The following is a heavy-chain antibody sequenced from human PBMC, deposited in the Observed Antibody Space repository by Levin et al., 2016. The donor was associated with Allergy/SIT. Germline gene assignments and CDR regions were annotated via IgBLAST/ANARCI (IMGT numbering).Heavy chain of an antibody. D-gene: IGHD1-14*01. CDR1: GDSISSGYHY. Sequence: LRLSCTVSGDSISSGYHYWSWIRQPAGRGLEWIGRIFTVGNTDYNPSLESRVTISLDPSKNQFSLKLTSVTAADTAVYYCARDRPAVVDFDCWGQGTLVTVSS. V-gene: IGHV4-61*02. CDR3: ARDRPAVVDFDC. J-gene: IGHJ4*02. CDR2: IFTVGNT.